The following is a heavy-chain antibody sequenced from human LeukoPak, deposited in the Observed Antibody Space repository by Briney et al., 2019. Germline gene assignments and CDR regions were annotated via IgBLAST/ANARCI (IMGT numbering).Heavy chain of an antibody. Sequence: ASVKVSCKASGYTFTGYYMHWVRQAPGQGLEWMGWINPNSGNTGYAQKFQGRVTMTRNTSISTAYMELSSLRSEDTAVYYCARSDSQAYYDFWSGYVVAYYGMDVWGQGTTVTVSS. CDR3: ARSDSQAYYDFWSGYVVAYYGMDV. V-gene: IGHV1-8*02. D-gene: IGHD3-3*01. CDR1: GYTFTGYY. J-gene: IGHJ6*02. CDR2: INPNSGNT.